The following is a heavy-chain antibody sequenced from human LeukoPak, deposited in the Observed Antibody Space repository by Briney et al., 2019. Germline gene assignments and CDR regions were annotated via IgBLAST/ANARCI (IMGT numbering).Heavy chain of an antibody. V-gene: IGHV4-39*01. J-gene: IGHJ5*02. Sequence: SETLSLTCTVYGGSFSGYYWGWIRQPPGKGLEWIGSIYYSGSTYYNPSLKSRVTISVDTSKNQFSLKLSSVTAADTAVYYCARGIVVVPAAMAPYNWFDPWGQGTLVTVSS. CDR3: ARGIVVVPAAMAPYNWFDP. CDR1: GGSFSGYY. D-gene: IGHD2-2*01. CDR2: IYYSGST.